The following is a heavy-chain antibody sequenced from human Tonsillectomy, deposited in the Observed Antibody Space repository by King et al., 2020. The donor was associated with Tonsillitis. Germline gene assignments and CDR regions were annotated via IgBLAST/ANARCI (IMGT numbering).Heavy chain of an antibody. Sequence: VQLVESGGGLLQPGRSLRLSCAASGFTLDDYAMHWVRQAPGKGLEWGSGINWNNGNIGYEDSVKGRLTIAKDNAKNSLYLQMNGLRAEDTALYYCAKGYSGSYGTIDYWGQGTLVTVSS. CDR2: INWNNGNI. CDR3: AKGYSGSYGTIDY. D-gene: IGHD1-26*01. V-gene: IGHV3-9*01. J-gene: IGHJ4*02. CDR1: GFTLDDYA.